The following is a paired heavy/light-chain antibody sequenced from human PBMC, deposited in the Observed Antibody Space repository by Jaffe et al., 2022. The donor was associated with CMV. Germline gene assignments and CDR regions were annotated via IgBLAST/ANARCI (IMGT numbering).Heavy chain of an antibody. CDR1: GGSISSYY. D-gene: IGHD3-10*01. CDR3: ARSRVLLWFGEFSHYFDY. J-gene: IGHJ4*02. Sequence: QVQLQESGPGLVKPSETLSLTCTVSGGSISSYYWSWIRQPPGKGLEWIGYIYYSGSTNYNPSLKSRVTISVDTSKNQFSLKLSSVTAADTAVYYCARSRVLLWFGEFSHYFDYWGQGTLVTVSS. V-gene: IGHV4-59*01. CDR2: IYYSGST.
Light chain of an antibody. CDR2: ENN. Sequence: QSVLTQPPSVSAAPGQKVTISCSGSSSNIGNNYVSWYQQLPGTAPKLLIYENNKRPSGIPDRFSGSKSGTSATLGITGLQTGDEADYYCGTWDSSLSAGKVFGGGTKLTVL. J-gene: IGLJ3*02. CDR1: SSNIGNNY. CDR3: GTWDSSLSAGKV. V-gene: IGLV1-51*02.